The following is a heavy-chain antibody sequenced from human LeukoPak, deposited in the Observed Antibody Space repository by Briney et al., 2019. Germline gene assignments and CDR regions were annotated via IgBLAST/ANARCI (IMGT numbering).Heavy chain of an antibody. D-gene: IGHD3-3*01. Sequence: PGGSLSLSWAASGFTFNSYAMHWVRQAPGKGMGGVAVISYDGSNKYYAASVKGRFTISRDNSKNTLYLQMNSLRAEDTAVYYCARVRVTIFGVVPSDGMDVWGQGTTVTVSS. CDR1: GFTFNSYA. V-gene: IGHV3-30-3*01. J-gene: IGHJ6*02. CDR2: ISYDGSNK. CDR3: ARVRVTIFGVVPSDGMDV.